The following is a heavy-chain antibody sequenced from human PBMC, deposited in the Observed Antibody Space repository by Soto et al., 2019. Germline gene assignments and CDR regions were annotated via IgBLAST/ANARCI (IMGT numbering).Heavy chain of an antibody. CDR3: ARDLPEMATTKVIYGMDV. J-gene: IGHJ6*02. Sequence: QVQLVQSGAEVKKPGSSVKVSCKASGGTFSSYAISWVRQAPGQGLEWMGGIIPIFGTADYAQKFQGRVTITADESTSRAYMELTSLRSEDTAVYYCARDLPEMATTKVIYGMDVWGQGTTVTVSS. CDR1: GGTFSSYA. CDR2: IIPIFGTA. D-gene: IGHD5-12*01. V-gene: IGHV1-69*12.